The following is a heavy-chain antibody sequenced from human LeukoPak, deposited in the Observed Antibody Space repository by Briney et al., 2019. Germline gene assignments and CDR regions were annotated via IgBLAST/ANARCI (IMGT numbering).Heavy chain of an antibody. D-gene: IGHD6-19*01. CDR3: ATSSGWKSNIDY. CDR2: INPNSSGT. CDR1: GYTFNGYY. J-gene: IGHJ4*02. Sequence: ASVKVSCKASGYTFNGYYIHWVRQAPGQGLEWMGWINPNSSGTNYAQKFQGRVTMTRDTSISTAYMELSRLRSDDTAVFYCATSSGWKSNIDYWGQGTLVTVSS. V-gene: IGHV1-2*02.